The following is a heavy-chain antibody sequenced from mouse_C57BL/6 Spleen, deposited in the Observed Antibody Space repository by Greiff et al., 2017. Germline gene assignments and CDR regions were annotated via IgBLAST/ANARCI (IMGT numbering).Heavy chain of an antibody. CDR1: GYAFRSYW. V-gene: IGHV1-80*01. J-gene: IGHJ4*01. CDR2: IYPGDGDT. D-gene: IGHD2-2*01. CDR3: ERKDYYGDDDAMDY. Sequence: QVHVKPSGADLVKPGASVQISCKASGYAFRSYWMNWVKQRPGQGLEWIGQIYPGDGDTNYNGQFTGTATLTADKSSRTAYMQLSSLTSEDSAVYFCERKDYYGDDDAMDYWGQGTSVTVSS.